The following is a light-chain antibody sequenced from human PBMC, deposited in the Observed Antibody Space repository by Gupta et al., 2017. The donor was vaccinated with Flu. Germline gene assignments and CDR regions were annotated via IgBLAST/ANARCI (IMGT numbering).Light chain of an antibody. CDR2: EVS. J-gene: IGLJ1*01. CDR1: SSDVGGYNY. CDR3: CSYTTSTTYV. Sequence: SITLSCTGTSSDVGGYNYVSWFQHHPGRAPKIMIYEVSNRPSGVSNRFSGSKSGNTASLTISGLQPEDEADYYCCSYTTSTTYVFGTGTKVTVL. V-gene: IGLV2-14*01.